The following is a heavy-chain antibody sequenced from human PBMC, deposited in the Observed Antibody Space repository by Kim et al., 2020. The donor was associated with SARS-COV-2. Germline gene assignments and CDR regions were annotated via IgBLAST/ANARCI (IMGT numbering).Heavy chain of an antibody. D-gene: IGHD3-3*01. J-gene: IGHJ3*01. CDR1: GFTFSSYA. V-gene: IGHV3-30-3*01. CDR3: ARGPPLLRFLEWLLHDA. Sequence: GGSLSLSCAASGFTFSSYAMHWVRQAPGKGLEWVAVISYDGSNKYYADSVKGRFTISRDNSKNTLYLQMNSLRAEDTAVYYCARGPPLLRFLEWLLHDA. CDR2: ISYDGSNK.